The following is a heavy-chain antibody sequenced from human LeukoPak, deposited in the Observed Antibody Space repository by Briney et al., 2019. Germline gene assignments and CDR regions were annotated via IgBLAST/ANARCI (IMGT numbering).Heavy chain of an antibody. Sequence: SETLSLICTVSHGSINNYYWSWIRQAPGKGLEWIGNIFHSGSPRYNPSLKSRVTFSVDTSKKQFSLNLRSVTAADTAVYFCARDMRPNQLLFNWFDPWGQGTLVIVSS. D-gene: IGHD2-2*01. J-gene: IGHJ5*02. CDR2: IFHSGSP. V-gene: IGHV4-59*01. CDR3: ARDMRPNQLLFNWFDP. CDR1: HGSINNYY.